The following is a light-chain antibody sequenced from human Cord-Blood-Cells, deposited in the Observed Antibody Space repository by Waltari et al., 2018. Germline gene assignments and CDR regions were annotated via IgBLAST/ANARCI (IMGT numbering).Light chain of an antibody. CDR1: SLRSYY. V-gene: IGLV3-19*01. CDR3: NSRDSSGNHWV. J-gene: IGLJ3*02. Sequence: SSELTQDPAVSVALGQTVRITCQGDSLRSYYASWYQQKPGHAPVLVIYGKNNRPSGIPDRFSGSSSGTTASLTITGAQAEDEADYYCNSRDSSGNHWVFGGGTKLTVL. CDR2: GKN.